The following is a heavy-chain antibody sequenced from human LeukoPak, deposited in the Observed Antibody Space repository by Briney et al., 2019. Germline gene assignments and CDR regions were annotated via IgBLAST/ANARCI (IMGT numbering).Heavy chain of an antibody. J-gene: IGHJ3*02. V-gene: IGHV1-8*03. Sequence: GASVKVSCKASGGTFSSYAISWVRQAPGQGLEWMGWMNPNSGNTGYAQKLQGRVTITRNTSISTAYMELSSLRSEDTAVYYCASGSSVNDAFDIWGQGTMVTVSS. CDR1: GGTFSSYA. CDR2: MNPNSGNT. D-gene: IGHD6-6*01. CDR3: ASGSSVNDAFDI.